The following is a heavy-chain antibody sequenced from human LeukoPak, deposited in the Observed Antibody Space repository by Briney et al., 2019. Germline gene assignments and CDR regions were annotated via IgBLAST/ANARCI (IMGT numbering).Heavy chain of an antibody. V-gene: IGHV3-66*02. Sequence: GGSLRLSCAASGFTFSNYNLNWVRQAPGKGLEWVSVIYSGGSTYYADSVKGRFTISRDNSKNTLYLQMNSLRAEDTAVYYCARASSYYYDWFDPWGQGTLVTVSS. J-gene: IGHJ5*02. CDR2: IYSGGST. D-gene: IGHD3-22*01. CDR3: ARASSYYYDWFDP. CDR1: GFTFSNYN.